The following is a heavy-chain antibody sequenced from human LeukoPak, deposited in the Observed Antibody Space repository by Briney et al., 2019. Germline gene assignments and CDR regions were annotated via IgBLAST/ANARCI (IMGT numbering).Heavy chain of an antibody. V-gene: IGHV1-18*01. CDR2: ISAYNGNT. Sequence: ASVKVSCKASGYTFTSYGIGWVRQAPGQGLEWMGWISAYNGNTNYAQKLQGRVTMTTDTSTSTAYMELRSLRSDDTAVYYCATNDYSNYVFDYWGQGTLVTVSS. CDR1: GYTFTSYG. CDR3: ATNDYSNYVFDY. D-gene: IGHD4-11*01. J-gene: IGHJ4*02.